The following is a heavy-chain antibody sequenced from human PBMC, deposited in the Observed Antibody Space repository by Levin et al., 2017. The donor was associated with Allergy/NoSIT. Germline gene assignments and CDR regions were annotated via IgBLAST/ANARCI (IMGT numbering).Heavy chain of an antibody. CDR3: ATPPMDPNYYYGMDV. Sequence: SETLSLTCTVSGGSISSSSYYWGWIRQPPGKGLEWIGSIYYSGSTYYNPSLKSRVTISVDTSKNQFSLKLSSVTAADTAVYYCATPPMDPNYYYGMDVWGQGTTVTVSS. J-gene: IGHJ6*02. CDR1: GGSISSSSYY. V-gene: IGHV4-39*07. CDR2: IYYSGST. D-gene: IGHD2-8*01.